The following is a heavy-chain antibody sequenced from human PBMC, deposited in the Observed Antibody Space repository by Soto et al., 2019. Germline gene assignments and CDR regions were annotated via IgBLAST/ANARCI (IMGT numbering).Heavy chain of an antibody. CDR2: ISYDGRDT. CDR3: GVGQYYFDY. V-gene: IGHV3-30*03. Sequence: QVQLVESGGGVVQPGRSLRLSCAASGFPFTSYGMHWVREGPDKGLEWVAIISYDGRDTYDADSVKGLFTISRDNSKNTLYLQMNSLRPEETALYYCGVGQYYFDYRGQGTLVIVSS. D-gene: IGHD1-26*01. J-gene: IGHJ4*02. CDR1: GFPFTSYG.